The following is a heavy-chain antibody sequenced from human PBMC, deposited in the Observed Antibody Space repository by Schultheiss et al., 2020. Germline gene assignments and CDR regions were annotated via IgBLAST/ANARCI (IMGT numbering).Heavy chain of an antibody. D-gene: IGHD4-17*01. J-gene: IGHJ4*02. V-gene: IGHV3-74*01. CDR1: GFPFSSSW. CDR3: VRALNGDRDY. Sequence: GVSLRLSCAASGFPFSSSWMHWVRQAPGKGLVWVSRINPDGTTTNYADSVKGRFTISRDNAKNTLFLQMNSLRADDTAVYYCVRALNGDRDYWGQGTLVTVSS. CDR2: INPDGTTT.